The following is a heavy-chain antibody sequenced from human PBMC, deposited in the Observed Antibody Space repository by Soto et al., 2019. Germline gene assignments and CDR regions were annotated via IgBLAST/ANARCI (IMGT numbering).Heavy chain of an antibody. V-gene: IGHV3-30*03. CDR3: ARDGRWGWNQKTNEYFDY. D-gene: IGHD1-1*01. Sequence: QVHLVESGGGVVQPGKSLRLSCEASGFTFSGYGMHWVRQAPARGLEWVAVISYDGRNQYYADSVKGRFTISRDNSKNTLYLQMNSLRIEDTAVYYCARDGRWGWNQKTNEYFDYWGQGTLGTVSS. CDR2: ISYDGRNQ. J-gene: IGHJ4*02. CDR1: GFTFSGYG.